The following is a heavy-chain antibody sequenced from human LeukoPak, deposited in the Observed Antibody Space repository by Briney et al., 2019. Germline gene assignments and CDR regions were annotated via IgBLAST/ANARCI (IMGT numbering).Heavy chain of an antibody. V-gene: IGHV3-48*04. CDR3: ARNSGSYYHY. CDR2: ISSSSSTI. Sequence: SGGSLRLSCAASGFTFSSYSMNWVRQAPGKGLEWVSYISSSSSTIYYADSVKGRFTISRDNANNSLYLQMKSLRAEDTAVYYCARNSGSYYHYWGQGSLVTVSS. D-gene: IGHD1-26*01. CDR1: GFTFSSYS. J-gene: IGHJ4*02.